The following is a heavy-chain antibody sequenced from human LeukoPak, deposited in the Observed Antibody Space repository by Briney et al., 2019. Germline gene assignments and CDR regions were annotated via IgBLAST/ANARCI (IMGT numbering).Heavy chain of an antibody. D-gene: IGHD3-22*01. V-gene: IGHV1-8*01. CDR2: MNPNSGNT. J-gene: IGHJ3*02. CDR1: GYTFTSFD. Sequence: ASVKVSCKASGYTFTSFDINWVRQAAGQGLEWMGWMNPNSGNTGYAQKFQGRVTMTRNTSISTAYMELSSLRSEDTAVYYCASPSQDYYDSSGYSGAFDIWGQGTMVTVSS. CDR3: ASPSQDYYDSSGYSGAFDI.